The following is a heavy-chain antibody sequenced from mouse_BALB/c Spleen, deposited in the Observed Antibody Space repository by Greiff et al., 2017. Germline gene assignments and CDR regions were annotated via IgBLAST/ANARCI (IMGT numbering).Heavy chain of an antibody. V-gene: IGHV2-9-2*01. Sequence: VQGVESGPGLVAPSQSLSITCTVSGFSLTSYDISWIRQPPGKGLEWLGVIWTGGGTNYNSAFMSRLSISKDNSKSQVFLKMNSLQTDDTAIYYCVREYGNYAFDYWGQGTTLTVSS. CDR1: GFSLTSYD. CDR3: VREYGNYAFDY. J-gene: IGHJ2*01. CDR2: IWTGGGT. D-gene: IGHD2-10*02.